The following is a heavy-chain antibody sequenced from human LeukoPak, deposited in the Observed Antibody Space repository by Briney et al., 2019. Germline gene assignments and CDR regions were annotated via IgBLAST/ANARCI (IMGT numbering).Heavy chain of an antibody. CDR3: ARREGYYYGSGNAFDI. Sequence: PSETLSLTCTASGGSMSSSSYYWGWIRQPPGKGLEWIGSIYYSGSTYYNPSLKSRVTISVDTSKNQFSLKLSSVTAADTAVYYCARREGYYYGSGNAFDIWGQGTMVTVSS. CDR1: GGSMSSSSYY. V-gene: IGHV4-39*01. CDR2: IYYSGST. J-gene: IGHJ3*02. D-gene: IGHD3-10*01.